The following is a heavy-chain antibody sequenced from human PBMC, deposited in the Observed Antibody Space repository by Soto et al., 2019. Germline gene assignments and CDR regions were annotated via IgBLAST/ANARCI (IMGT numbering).Heavy chain of an antibody. J-gene: IGHJ3*02. CDR1: GFIVSSNY. V-gene: IGHV3-30*18. D-gene: IGHD6-13*01. CDR2: ISYDGSNK. CDR3: AKTQLRHSSSRRGFAFDI. Sequence: GGSLRLSCAASGFIVSSNYMSWVRQAPGKGLEWVAVISYDGSNKYYADSVKGRFTISRDNSKNTLYLQMNSLRAEDTAVYYCAKTQLRHSSSRRGFAFDIWGQGTMVTVSS.